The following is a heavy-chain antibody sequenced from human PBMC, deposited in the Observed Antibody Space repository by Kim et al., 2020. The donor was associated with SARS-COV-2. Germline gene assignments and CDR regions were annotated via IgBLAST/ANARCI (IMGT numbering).Heavy chain of an antibody. CDR1: GFTFSSYA. V-gene: IGHV3-23*01. D-gene: IGHD2-15*01. CDR3: AKAPCSGGSCYRFDY. CDR2: ISGSGGST. Sequence: GGSLRLSCAASGFTFSSYAMSWVRQAPGKGLEWVSAISGSGGSTYYADSVKGRFTISRDNSKNTLYLQMNSLRAEDTAVYYCAKAPCSGGSCYRFDYWGQGTLVTVSS. J-gene: IGHJ4*02.